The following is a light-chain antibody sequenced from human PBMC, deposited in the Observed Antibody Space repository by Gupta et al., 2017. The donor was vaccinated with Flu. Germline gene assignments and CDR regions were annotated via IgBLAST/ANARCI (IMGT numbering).Light chain of an antibody. CDR1: QHVTSY. J-gene: IGKJ1*01. Sequence: PSSLSASVGDRVTLTCRTSQHVTSYLSWYQQKPGKAPKLLIYASSTLHSGVPSRFSGSGSGTKVTLTISRLQPEDSATYYCLQSYITPRTFGQGTQVEIK. CDR3: LQSYITPRT. CDR2: ASS. V-gene: IGKV1-39*01.